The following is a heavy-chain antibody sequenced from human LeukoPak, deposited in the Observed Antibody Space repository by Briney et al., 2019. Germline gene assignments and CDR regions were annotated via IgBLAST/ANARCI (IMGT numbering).Heavy chain of an antibody. CDR1: GYSFTSYW. Sequence: GESLKISCKGSGYSFTSYWIAWVRRMPGKGLEWMGIIYPGDSNTRYSPSFQGQVTISADKSFSTAYLQWSSLKASDTAMYYCARQGHYDVLTGYYDFWGQGTLVTVSS. D-gene: IGHD3-9*01. CDR3: ARQGHYDVLTGYYDF. J-gene: IGHJ4*02. CDR2: IYPGDSNT. V-gene: IGHV5-51*01.